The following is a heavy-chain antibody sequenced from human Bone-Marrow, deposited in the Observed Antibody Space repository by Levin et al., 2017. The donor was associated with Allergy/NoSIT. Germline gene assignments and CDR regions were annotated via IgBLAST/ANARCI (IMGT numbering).Heavy chain of an antibody. CDR2: IYYSGNT. J-gene: IGHJ6*02. CDR3: ARVRGSSDYALDV. D-gene: IGHD3-10*01. V-gene: IGHV4-39*07. Sequence: SETLSLICSVSGGSISSSSSYYWAWIRQPPGKGLEWIGSIYYSGNTNYNPSLKSRGTMSVDTSKNQFSLRLTSLTAADTAVYYCARVRGSSDYALDVWGQGTTVTVSS. CDR1: GGSISSSSSYY.